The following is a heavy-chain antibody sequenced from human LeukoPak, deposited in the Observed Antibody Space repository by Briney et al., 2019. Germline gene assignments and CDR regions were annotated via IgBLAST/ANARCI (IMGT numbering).Heavy chain of an antibody. V-gene: IGHV1-18*01. CDR1: GYTFTSYG. CDR2: ISAYNGNT. J-gene: IGHJ4*02. Sequence: GASVKVSYKASGYTFTSYGISWVRQAPGQGLEWMGWISAYNGNTNYAQKLQGRVTMTTDTSTSTAYMELRSLRSDDTAVYYCARVSDDYGDFLIDYWGQGTLVTVSS. CDR3: ARVSDDYGDFLIDY. D-gene: IGHD4-17*01.